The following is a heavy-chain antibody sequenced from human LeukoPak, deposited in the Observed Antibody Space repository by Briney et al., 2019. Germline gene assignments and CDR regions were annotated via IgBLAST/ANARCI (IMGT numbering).Heavy chain of an antibody. J-gene: IGHJ6*02. CDR3: ATVVVPGYYYYYGMDV. Sequence: GGSLRLSCAASGFTFSSYAMSWVRQAPGKGLEWVSAISGGGGSTYYADSVKGRFTISRDNSKNTLYLQMNSLRAEDTAVYYCATVVVPGYYYYYGMDVWGQGTTVTVSS. V-gene: IGHV3-23*01. CDR2: ISGGGGST. D-gene: IGHD2-2*01. CDR1: GFTFSSYA.